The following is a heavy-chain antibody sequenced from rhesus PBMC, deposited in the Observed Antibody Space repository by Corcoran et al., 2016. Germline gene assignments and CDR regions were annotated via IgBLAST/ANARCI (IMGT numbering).Heavy chain of an antibody. CDR1: GGSVSGYW. CDR2: IRSGGST. D-gene: IGHD4-23*01. V-gene: IGHV4-160*01. Sequence: QVQLQQWGEGLVKPSETLSLTCAVYGGSVSGYWWGWIRQPPGKGLEWIGRIRSGGSTNSNPSLKSRVTISIDTSKNQFSLKLSSVTAADTAVYYCARMNTVTTDNSLDVWGRGVLVTVSS. CDR3: ARMNTVTTDNSLDV. J-gene: IGHJ5-2*02.